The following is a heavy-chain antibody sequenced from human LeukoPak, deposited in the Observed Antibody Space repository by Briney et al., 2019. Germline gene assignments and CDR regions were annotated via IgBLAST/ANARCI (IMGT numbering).Heavy chain of an antibody. V-gene: IGHV1-3*01. Sequence: ASVKVSCKASGYTFTSYAMHWVRQAPGQRLEWMGWINAGNGNTKYSQKFQGRVTITRGTSASTAYMELSSLRSEDTAVYYCARDTITDYYYYYGMDVWGQGTTVTVSS. CDR3: ARDTITDYYYYYGMDV. CDR2: INAGNGNT. D-gene: IGHD5-12*01. J-gene: IGHJ6*02. CDR1: GYTFTSYA.